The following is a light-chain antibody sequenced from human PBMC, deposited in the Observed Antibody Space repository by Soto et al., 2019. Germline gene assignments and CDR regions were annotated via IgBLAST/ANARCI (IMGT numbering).Light chain of an antibody. V-gene: IGLV2-11*01. CDR3: CSYAGNYPK. CDR1: SSDVGAYNF. Sequence: QSALTQPRSVSGSPGQSVTISCTGSSSDVGAYNFVSWYQRYPAKAPKLMIYDVNKRPSGVPDRFSGSKSGYTASLTISGLQAEDEADYYCCSYAGNYPKFGGGTQLTVL. J-gene: IGLJ7*01. CDR2: DVN.